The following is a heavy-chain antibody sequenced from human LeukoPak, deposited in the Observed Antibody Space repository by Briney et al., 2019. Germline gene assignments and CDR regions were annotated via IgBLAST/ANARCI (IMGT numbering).Heavy chain of an antibody. Sequence: GGSLRLSCAGSGFTFSSYAMNWVRQAPGKGLEWVSYIRSSGSPIYYADSVKGRFTISRDNAKNSVYLQMNSLRDEDTAVYYCVRDPDALDYWGQGTLVTVSS. CDR3: VRDPDALDY. CDR2: IRSSGSPI. CDR1: GFTFSSYA. J-gene: IGHJ4*02. V-gene: IGHV3-48*02.